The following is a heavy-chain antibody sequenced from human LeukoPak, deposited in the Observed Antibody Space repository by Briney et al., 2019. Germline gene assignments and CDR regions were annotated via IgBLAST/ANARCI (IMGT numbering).Heavy chain of an antibody. CDR2: MRSKAHSFVT. CDR1: GFTFSGST. D-gene: IGHD5-24*01. V-gene: IGHV3-73*01. CDR3: TTDQFSSFDI. J-gene: IGHJ3*02. Sequence: PGGSLRLSCTASGFTFSGSTVHWVRQASGKGLEWVGRMRSKAHSFVTTYTTSVQGRFTISRDYSKNTAYLQMNSLRTEDTALYYCTTDQFSSFDIWGRGTMLTVSP.